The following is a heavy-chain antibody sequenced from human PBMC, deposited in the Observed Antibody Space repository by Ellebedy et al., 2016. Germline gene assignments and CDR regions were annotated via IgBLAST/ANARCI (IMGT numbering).Heavy chain of an antibody. CDR1: GYTFFTYG. CDR2: INGQHGNT. CDR3: ARGDSPYYDGLDV. V-gene: IGHV1-18*04. D-gene: IGHD2-15*01. Sequence: ASVKVSXKTSGYTFFTYGITWVRQAPGQGLEWMGWINGQHGNTDYAQRLQGRVTMTTDTSASTAYMELRSLTFDDTAVYYCARGDSPYYDGLDVWGQGTTVTVSS. J-gene: IGHJ6*02.